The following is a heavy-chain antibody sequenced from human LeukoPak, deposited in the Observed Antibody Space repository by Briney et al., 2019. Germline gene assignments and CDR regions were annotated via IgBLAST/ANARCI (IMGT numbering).Heavy chain of an antibody. D-gene: IGHD2-15*01. CDR3: ARVPQRYCSGGSCSLGYYGMDV. CDR1: GFTFSSYA. V-gene: IGHV3-30*04. J-gene: IGHJ6*04. CDR2: MSYDGSNK. Sequence: PGRSLRLSCAASGFTFSSYAMHWVRQAPGKGLEWVAVMSYDGSNKYYADSVKGRFTISRDNSKNTLYLQMNSLRAEDTAVYYCARVPQRYCSGGSCSLGYYGMDVWGKGTTVTVSS.